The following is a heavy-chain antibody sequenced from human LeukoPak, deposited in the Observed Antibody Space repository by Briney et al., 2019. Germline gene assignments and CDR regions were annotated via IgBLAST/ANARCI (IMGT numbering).Heavy chain of an antibody. J-gene: IGHJ4*02. CDR3: AGGLLGCRRGSCYPTDY. V-gene: IGHV3-30*02. CDR1: GFTFSVYG. CDR2: IRFDGTNE. D-gene: IGHD2-15*01. Sequence: GGSLRLSCSASGFTFSVYGMHWVRQAPGKGLEWVAFIRFDGTNEHYADSVKGRFTISRDNSKNTLYLQMDSLRAEDTAVYYCAGGLLGCRRGSCYPTDYWGQGTLVTVSS.